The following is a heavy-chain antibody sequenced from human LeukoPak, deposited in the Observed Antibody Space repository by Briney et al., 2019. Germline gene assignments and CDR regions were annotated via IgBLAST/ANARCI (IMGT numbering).Heavy chain of an antibody. CDR1: GGSFSGYY. D-gene: IGHD3-22*01. V-gene: IGHV4-34*01. Sequence: SETLSLTCAVYGGSFSGYYWSWIRQPPGKGLEWIGEINHSGSTNYNPSLKSRVTISVDTSKNQFSLKLSSVTAADTAVYYCARTYYDSSGYYLESYWYFDLWGRGTLVTVSS. J-gene: IGHJ2*01. CDR3: ARTYYDSSGYYLESYWYFDL. CDR2: INHSGST.